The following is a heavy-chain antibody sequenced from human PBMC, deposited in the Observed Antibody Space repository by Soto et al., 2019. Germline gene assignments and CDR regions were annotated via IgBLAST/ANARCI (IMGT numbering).Heavy chain of an antibody. CDR3: ARARGSYYDY. CDR2: ISYDGSNK. D-gene: IGHD1-26*01. Sequence: GGSLRLSCAASGLTFSSYAMHWVRQAPGKGLEWVAVISYDGSNKYYADSVKGRFTISRDNSKNTLYLQMNSLRAEDTAVYYCARARGSYYDYWGQGTLVTVSS. V-gene: IGHV3-30-3*01. J-gene: IGHJ4*02. CDR1: GLTFSSYA.